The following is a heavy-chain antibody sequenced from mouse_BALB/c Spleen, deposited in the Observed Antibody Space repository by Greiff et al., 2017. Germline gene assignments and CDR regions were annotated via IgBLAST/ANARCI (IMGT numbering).Heavy chain of an antibody. D-gene: IGHD1-2*01. CDR1: GFSLTSYG. CDR2: IWAGGST. J-gene: IGHJ4*01. CDR3: AREGGSTALYYAMDY. V-gene: IGHV2-9*02. Sequence: VHLVESGPGLVAPSQSLSITCTVSGFSLTSYGVHWVRQPPGKGLEWLGVIWAGGSTNYNSALMSRLSISKDNSKSQVFLKMNSLQTDDTAMYYCAREGGSTALYYAMDYWGQGTSVTVSS.